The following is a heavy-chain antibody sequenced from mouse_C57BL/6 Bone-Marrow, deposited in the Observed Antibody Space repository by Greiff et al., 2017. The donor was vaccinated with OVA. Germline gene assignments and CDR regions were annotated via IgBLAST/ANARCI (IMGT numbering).Heavy chain of an antibody. D-gene: IGHD2-2*01. V-gene: IGHV2-2*01. Sequence: QVQLKESGPGLVQPSQRLSITCTVSGFSLTSYGVHWVRQSPGKGLEWLGVIWSGGSTDYNAAFISRLSISKDNSKSQVFFKMNSLQADDTAIYYCARARMVTTGDFDYWGQGTTLTVSS. CDR2: IWSGGST. CDR3: ARARMVTTGDFDY. J-gene: IGHJ2*01. CDR1: GFSLTSYG.